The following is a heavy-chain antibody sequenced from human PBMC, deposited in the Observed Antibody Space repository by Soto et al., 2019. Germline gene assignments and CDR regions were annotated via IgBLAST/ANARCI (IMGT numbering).Heavy chain of an antibody. J-gene: IGHJ5*02. Sequence: QVQLVQSGAEVKKPGASVKVSCKASGYTFTGHYMHWVRQAPGQGLEWMGWINPNSGGTNFAQKFQGRVTMTRDTSISTAYMELSRLTSDDTAGYFCASGGSGSSGYNWFDPWGQGTLVTVSS. CDR2: INPNSGGT. CDR3: ASGGSGSSGYNWFDP. CDR1: GYTFTGHY. V-gene: IGHV1-2*02. D-gene: IGHD3-10*01.